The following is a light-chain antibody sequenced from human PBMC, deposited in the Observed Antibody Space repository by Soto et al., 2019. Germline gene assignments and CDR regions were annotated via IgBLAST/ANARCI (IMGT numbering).Light chain of an antibody. V-gene: IGLV2-14*01. CDR1: TSDVGGYSF. J-gene: IGLJ1*01. CDR3: SSYTTRGTRV. Sequence: QSALTQPASVSGAPGQSITISCTGTTSDVGGYSFVSWYQLHPGKATKLMIYEVSSRPSVVSNRFAGSKAGNTASLTISGLQAEDESDYYCSSYTTRGTRVFGTGTKVTVL. CDR2: EVS.